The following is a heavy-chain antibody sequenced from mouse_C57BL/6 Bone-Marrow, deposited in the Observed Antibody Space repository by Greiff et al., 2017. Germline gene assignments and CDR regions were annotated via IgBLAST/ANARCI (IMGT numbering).Heavy chain of an antibody. CDR3: ARRGRERDMDY. V-gene: IGHV5-17*01. Sequence: DVKLVESGGGLVQPGGSLKLSCAASGFTFSDYGMPWVRQAPQTGLEWVAYISSFTCTIYYADTVTGRFTISRDNAKNTLFLQMSSLRSEDTAMYYGARRGRERDMDYWGQGTSVTGAS. J-gene: IGHJ4*01. CDR1: GFTFSDYG. CDR2: ISSFTCTI.